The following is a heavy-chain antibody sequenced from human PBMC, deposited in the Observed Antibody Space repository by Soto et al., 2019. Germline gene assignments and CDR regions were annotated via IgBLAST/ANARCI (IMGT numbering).Heavy chain of an antibody. J-gene: IGHJ3*01. D-gene: IGHD4-17*01. Sequence: QVQLQESGPGLVKTSGTLSLTCAVSGGSIITSNWWTWVRQPPGKGLEWIGETIHIGTANYNPSLKSRVTISMDHSKNQFSLNLFSVTAADTAMYYCARLGPGATTVTTGAAFDVWGQGTMVTVSS. CDR3: ARLGPGATTVTTGAAFDV. V-gene: IGHV4-4*02. CDR2: TIHIGTA. CDR1: GGSIITSNW.